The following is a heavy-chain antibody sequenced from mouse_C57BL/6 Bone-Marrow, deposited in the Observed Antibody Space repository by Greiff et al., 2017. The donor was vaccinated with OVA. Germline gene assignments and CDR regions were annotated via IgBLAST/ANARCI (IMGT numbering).Heavy chain of an antibody. J-gene: IGHJ4*01. CDR3: ARADYGYAMDY. V-gene: IGHV3-8*01. Sequence: EVHLVESGPGLAKPSQTLSLPCSVTGYSITSAYWNWIRKFPGNKLEYMGYISSSGSTSYYPSLKSRISITRDTSKNQYYLQLNSVTTEDTATYYCARADYGYAMDYWGQGTSVTVSS. CDR1: GYSITSAY. CDR2: ISSSGST. D-gene: IGHD1-1*02.